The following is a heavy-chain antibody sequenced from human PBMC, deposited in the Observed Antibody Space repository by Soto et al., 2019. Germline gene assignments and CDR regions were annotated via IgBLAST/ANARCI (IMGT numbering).Heavy chain of an antibody. CDR2: ISYDGSNK. CDR1: GFTFSSYG. CDR3: AKDLGDYGDTGGFDP. Sequence: QVQLVESGGGVVQPGRSLRLSCAASGFTFSSYGMHWVRQAPGKGLEWVAVISYDGSNKYYADSVKGRFTIYRDNSKNTLYLQMNSLRAEDTAVYYCAKDLGDYGDTGGFDPWGQGTLVTVSS. J-gene: IGHJ5*02. D-gene: IGHD4-17*01. V-gene: IGHV3-30*18.